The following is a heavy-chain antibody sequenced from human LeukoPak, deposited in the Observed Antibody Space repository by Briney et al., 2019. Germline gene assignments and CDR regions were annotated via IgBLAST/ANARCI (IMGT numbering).Heavy chain of an antibody. V-gene: IGHV1-24*01. CDR3: ATKPQYNWNDTHYYYYGMDV. J-gene: IGHJ6*04. Sequence: EASVKVSCKVSGYTLTELSMHWVRQAPGKGIEWMGGFDPEDGETIYAQKFQGRVTMTEDTSTDTAYMELSSLRSEDTAVYYCATKPQYNWNDTHYYYYGMDVWGKGTTVTISS. D-gene: IGHD1-1*01. CDR2: FDPEDGET. CDR1: GYTLTELS.